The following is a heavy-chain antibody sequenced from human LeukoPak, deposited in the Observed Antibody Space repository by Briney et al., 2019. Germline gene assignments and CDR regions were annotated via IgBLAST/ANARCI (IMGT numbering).Heavy chain of an antibody. Sequence: GGSLRLSCAASGFTFDDHGMSWVRQAPGKGLEWVSGINWKGGSTGYADSVKGRFTISRDNSKNTVHLQMNNLRAEDTAMYFCARRLYIVRGAFDIWGQGTMVTVSS. CDR1: GFTFDDHG. CDR3: ARRLYIVRGAFDI. CDR2: INWKGGST. J-gene: IGHJ3*02. V-gene: IGHV3-20*04. D-gene: IGHD2/OR15-2a*01.